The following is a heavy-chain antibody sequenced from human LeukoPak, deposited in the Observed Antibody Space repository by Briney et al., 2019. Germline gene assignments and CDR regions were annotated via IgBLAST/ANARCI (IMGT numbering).Heavy chain of an antibody. CDR2: IKQDGSEK. CDR3: YNAPLLQRMDL. CDR1: GFTFSSYW. J-gene: IGHJ6*04. V-gene: IGHV3-7*01. Sequence: PGGSLRLSCAASGFTFSSYWMSWVRQAPGKGLEWVANIKQDGSEKYYVDSVKGRFTISRDNAKNSLYLQMNSLRIDDTAVYYCYNAPLLQRMDLWGKGTTVTISS. D-gene: IGHD1-1*01.